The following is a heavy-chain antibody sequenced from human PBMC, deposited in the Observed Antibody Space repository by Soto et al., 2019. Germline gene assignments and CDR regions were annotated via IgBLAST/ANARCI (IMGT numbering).Heavy chain of an antibody. CDR2: IVNDGSEQ. Sequence: QVQLVESGGGVVRPGRSLRLSCAATGFSFSTHGMHWVRQAPGKGLEWVAVIVNDGSEQQYADSVKGRFTISRDNARNILYLQMNNLRAEDTALYYWARDDLYVDNGLDHWGQGTLVTVSS. V-gene: IGHV3-33*01. J-gene: IGHJ4*02. CDR3: ARDDLYVDNGLDH. CDR1: GFSFSTHG. D-gene: IGHD3-10*02.